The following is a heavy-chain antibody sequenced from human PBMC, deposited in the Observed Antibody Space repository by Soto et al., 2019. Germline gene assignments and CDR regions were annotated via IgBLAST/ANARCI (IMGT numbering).Heavy chain of an antibody. D-gene: IGHD4-17*01. Sequence: EVQLVESGGGLVKPGGSLRLSCAASGFTFSSYSMNWVRQAPGKGLEWVSSIGSSSSYIYYADSVKGRFTISRDNAKNSLYLQMNSLRAEDTAVYYCARESPYGDYAHDAFDIWGQGTMVTVSS. CDR3: ARESPYGDYAHDAFDI. V-gene: IGHV3-21*01. CDR2: IGSSSSYI. J-gene: IGHJ3*02. CDR1: GFTFSSYS.